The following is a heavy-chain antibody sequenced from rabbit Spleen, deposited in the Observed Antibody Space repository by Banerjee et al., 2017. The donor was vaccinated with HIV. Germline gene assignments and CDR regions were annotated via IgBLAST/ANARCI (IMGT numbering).Heavy chain of an antibody. D-gene: IGHD1-1*01. V-gene: IGHV1S45*01. CDR2: ISTTTAKT. Sequence: QEQLEESGGDLVKPEGSLTLTCTASGFTLSSYWMCWVRQAPGQGLEWIACISTTTAKTWYASWAKGRFTISKTSTTVTLQLNSLTDADTATYFCARSTGGSGVTVTNFNLWGPGTLVTVS. CDR1: GFTLSSYW. J-gene: IGHJ4*01. CDR3: ARSTGGSGVTVTNFNL.